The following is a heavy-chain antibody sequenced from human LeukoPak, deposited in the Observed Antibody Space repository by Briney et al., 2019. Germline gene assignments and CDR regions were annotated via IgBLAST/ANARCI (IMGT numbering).Heavy chain of an antibody. D-gene: IGHD6-19*01. V-gene: IGHV1-69*04. Sequence: SVKVSCKASGGTFSGYAISWVRQAPGQGLEWMGRIIPILGIANYAQKFQGRVTITADKSTSTAYMELSSLRSEDTAVYYCARGGTSSGWFDPWGQGTLVAVSS. J-gene: IGHJ5*02. CDR2: IIPILGIA. CDR3: ARGGTSSGWFDP. CDR1: GGTFSGYA.